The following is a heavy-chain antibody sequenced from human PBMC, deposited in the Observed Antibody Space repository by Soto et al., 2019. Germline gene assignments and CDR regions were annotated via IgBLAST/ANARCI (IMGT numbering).Heavy chain of an antibody. CDR3: ARVSSVYGGNSSFKKLNYYYYYGMDV. Sequence: ASVKVSCKASGYTFTSYYMHWVRQAPGQGLEWMGIINPSGGSTSYAQKFQGRVTMTRDTSTSTVYMELSSLRSEDTAVYYCARVSSVYGGNSSFKKLNYYYYYGMDVWGQGTPLTVSS. D-gene: IGHD2-21*02. CDR1: GYTFTSYY. V-gene: IGHV1-46*01. CDR2: INPSGGST. J-gene: IGHJ6*02.